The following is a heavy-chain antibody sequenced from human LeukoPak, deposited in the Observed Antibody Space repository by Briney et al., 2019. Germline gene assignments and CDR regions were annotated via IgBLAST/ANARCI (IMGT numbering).Heavy chain of an antibody. J-gene: IGHJ4*02. V-gene: IGHV2-70*11. Sequence: SGPALVKPTQTLTLTCPFSGFSLSTSGMCVSWIRQPPGKALGWLARIDWDDDKYYSTFLKTRLPISKAPYKTQVLLTLTNMDPVDTATYYCARIYYYDSSGYYFDYWGQGTLVTVSS. D-gene: IGHD3-22*01. CDR3: ARIYYYDSSGYYFDY. CDR1: GFSLSTSGMC. CDR2: IDWDDDK.